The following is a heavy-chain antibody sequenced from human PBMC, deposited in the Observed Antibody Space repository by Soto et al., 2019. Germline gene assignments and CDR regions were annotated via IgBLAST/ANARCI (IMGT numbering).Heavy chain of an antibody. V-gene: IGHV4-59*08. Sequence: QVQLQESGPGLVKPSETLSLTCTVSGGSISRYHWTWIRQPPGKGLEWIGYIHYSGNTDYNPSLKRRATLXXDXSXXQFSLKLASVTAADTAVYYCAVGFGDSHWKYSFDGWGQGTLVTVSS. CDR2: IHYSGNT. CDR3: AVGFGDSHWKYSFDG. J-gene: IGHJ4*02. D-gene: IGHD1-1*01. CDR1: GGSISRYH.